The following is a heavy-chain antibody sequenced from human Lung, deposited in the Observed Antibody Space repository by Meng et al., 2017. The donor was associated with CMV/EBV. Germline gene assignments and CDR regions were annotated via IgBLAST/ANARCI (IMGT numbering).Heavy chain of an antibody. CDR1: GFTFSSYW. CDR2: INEDGSFT. J-gene: IGHJ4*02. Sequence: VQLLESGGGLVQPGGSLRLSCADSGFTFSSYWMHWVRQVPGEGLVWVSRINEDGSFTSYAGSVKGRFTISRDNAKNTLYLQMNTLRVDDSAVYYCGRDLTGERDQWGQGTLVTVSS. CDR3: GRDLTGERDQ. V-gene: IGHV3-74*03. D-gene: IGHD7-27*01.